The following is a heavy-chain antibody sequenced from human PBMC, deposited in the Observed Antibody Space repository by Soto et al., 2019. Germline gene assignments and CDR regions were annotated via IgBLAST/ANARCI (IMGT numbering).Heavy chain of an antibody. Sequence: QVQLQESGPGLVKPSGTLSLTCAVSGGSISSSNWWSWVRQPPGKGLEWIGEIYHSGSTNYNPSLKSRVTISVDTSKNQFSLKLSSVTAADTAVFYCASGGLYDSPAFRWFDPWGQGTLVTVSS. CDR2: IYHSGST. CDR1: GGSISSSNW. CDR3: ASGGLYDSPAFRWFDP. V-gene: IGHV4-4*02. J-gene: IGHJ5*02. D-gene: IGHD3-3*01.